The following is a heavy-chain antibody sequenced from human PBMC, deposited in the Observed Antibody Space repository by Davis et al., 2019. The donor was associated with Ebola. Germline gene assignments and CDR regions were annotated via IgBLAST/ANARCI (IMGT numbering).Heavy chain of an antibody. CDR2: ISAYNGNT. Sequence: ASVKVSCKASGYTFTSYGISWLRQAPGQGLEWMGWISAYNGNTNYAQKLQGRVTLTTDASTSTASMELRSLRSDDAAVYYCARDDKGGRWSWFDPWGQGTLVTVSS. CDR1: GYTFTSYG. V-gene: IGHV1-18*01. J-gene: IGHJ5*02. D-gene: IGHD4-23*01. CDR3: ARDDKGGRWSWFDP.